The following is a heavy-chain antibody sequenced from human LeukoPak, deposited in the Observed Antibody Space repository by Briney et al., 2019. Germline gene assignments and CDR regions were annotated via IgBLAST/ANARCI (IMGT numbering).Heavy chain of an antibody. CDR2: ISGSGGST. CDR3: AKILVILDPLFDY. Sequence: GGSLKLSCAASGFTFSSYAMSWARQAPGKGLEWVSAISGSGGSTYYADSVKGRFTISRDNSKNTLYLQMNSLRAEDTAVYYCAKILVILDPLFDYWGQGTLVTVSS. V-gene: IGHV3-23*01. D-gene: IGHD3-9*01. CDR1: GFTFSSYA. J-gene: IGHJ4*02.